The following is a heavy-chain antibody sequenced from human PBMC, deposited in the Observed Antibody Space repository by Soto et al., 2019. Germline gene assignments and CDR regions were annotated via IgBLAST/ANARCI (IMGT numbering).Heavy chain of an antibody. CDR3: ARELPSHSSGWYFDY. Sequence: QLQLQESGPGLVKPSETLSLTCTVSGCSISSSSYYWGWIRQPPGKGLEWIGSIYYSGSTYYNPSLKSRVTISVDTSKNQFSLKLSSVTAADTAVYYCARELPSHSSGWYFDYWGQGTLVTVSS. D-gene: IGHD6-19*01. CDR1: GCSISSSSYY. CDR2: IYYSGST. J-gene: IGHJ4*02. V-gene: IGHV4-39*02.